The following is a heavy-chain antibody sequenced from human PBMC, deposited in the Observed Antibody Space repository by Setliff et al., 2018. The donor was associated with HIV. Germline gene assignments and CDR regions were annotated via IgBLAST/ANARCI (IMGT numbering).Heavy chain of an antibody. V-gene: IGHV1-8*03. Sequence: ASVKVSCKASGYTFTRYDINWVRQATGQGLEWMGWMNPNSGNTGYAQKFQERVTITRDMSTSTAYMELSRLRSEDTAVYYCARGGQSAAGYYYYYYGMDVWGQGTTVTVSS. CDR1: GYTFTRYD. J-gene: IGHJ6*02. D-gene: IGHD6-13*01. CDR2: MNPNSGNT. CDR3: ARGGQSAAGYYYYYYGMDV.